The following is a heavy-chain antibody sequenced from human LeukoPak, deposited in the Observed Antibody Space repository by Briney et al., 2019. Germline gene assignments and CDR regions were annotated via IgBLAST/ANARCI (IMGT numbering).Heavy chain of an antibody. V-gene: IGHV4-59*01. CDR2: TYYSGST. J-gene: IGHJ6*02. CDR1: GGSISSYY. D-gene: IGHD4-17*01. Sequence: SSETLSLTCTVSGGSISSYYWSWIRQPPGKGLEWIGYTYYSGSTNYNPSLKSRVTISVDTSKNQFSLKLSSVTAADTAVYYCASSLGDLGYYYYGMDVWGQGTTVTVSS. CDR3: ASSLGDLGYYYYGMDV.